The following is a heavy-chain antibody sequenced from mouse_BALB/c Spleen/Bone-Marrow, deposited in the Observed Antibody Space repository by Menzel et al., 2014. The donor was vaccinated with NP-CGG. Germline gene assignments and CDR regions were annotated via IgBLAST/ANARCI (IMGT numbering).Heavy chain of an antibody. J-gene: IGHJ2*01. V-gene: IGHV1-55*01. CDR3: VRGEPLAY. CDR1: GYTFTTCW. D-gene: IGHD6-1*01. Sequence: QVQLQQSGAELVKPGTSVKMSCKASGYTFTTCWKYWGKQKPGQSLEWIGHIFTGSDSTNYNQKFNSKATLTVDTSSNSAYMNPNSLTSEDSAVYYCVRGEPLAYWGQGTTLTVSS. CDR2: IFTGSDST.